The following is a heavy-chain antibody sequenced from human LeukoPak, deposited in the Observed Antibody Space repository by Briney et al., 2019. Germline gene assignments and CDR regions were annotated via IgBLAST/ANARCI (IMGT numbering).Heavy chain of an antibody. CDR2: ISGSGSTT. CDR1: GFTFNNYA. Sequence: GGSLRLSCAASGFTFNNYAMSWVRQAPGKGLEWVSAISGSGSTTYYADSVKGRFTISRDNSKNTLYLLMNSLRAEDTAVYYCATSGWWGYFDYWGQGTLVTVSS. CDR3: ATSGWWGYFDY. J-gene: IGHJ4*02. D-gene: IGHD6-19*01. V-gene: IGHV3-23*01.